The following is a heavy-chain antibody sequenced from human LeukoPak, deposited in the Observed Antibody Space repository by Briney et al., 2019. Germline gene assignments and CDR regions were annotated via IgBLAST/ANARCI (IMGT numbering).Heavy chain of an antibody. CDR3: ARVAAVITFVSWFDP. D-gene: IGHD2-15*01. J-gene: IGHJ5*02. V-gene: IGHV1-69*01. Sequence: ASVKVSCKASGGTFSSYAISCVRQAPGQGLEWMGGIIPIFGTANYAQKFQGRVTITADESTSTAYMELSSLRSEDTAVYYCARVAAVITFVSWFDPWGQGTLVTVSS. CDR1: GGTFSSYA. CDR2: IIPIFGTA.